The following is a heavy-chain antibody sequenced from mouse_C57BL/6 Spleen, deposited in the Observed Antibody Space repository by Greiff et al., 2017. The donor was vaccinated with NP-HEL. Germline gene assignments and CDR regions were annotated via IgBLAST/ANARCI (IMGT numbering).Heavy chain of an antibody. V-gene: IGHV1-50*01. D-gene: IGHD1-1*01. CDR2: IDPSDSYT. CDR3: ARRDYGSSSAWFAY. Sequence: QVQLQQPGAELVKPGASVKLSCKASGYTFTSYWMQWVKQRPGQGLEWIGEIDPSDSYTNYNQKFKGKATLTVDTSSSTAYMHLSSLTSEDSAVYYCARRDYGSSSAWFAYWGQGTLVTVSA. J-gene: IGHJ3*01. CDR1: GYTFTSYW.